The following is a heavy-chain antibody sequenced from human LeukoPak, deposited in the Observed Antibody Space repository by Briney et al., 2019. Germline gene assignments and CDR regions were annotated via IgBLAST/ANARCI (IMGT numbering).Heavy chain of an antibody. CDR1: GFTFDDYA. J-gene: IGHJ4*02. CDR3: AKASEDDYGDYSHDFDY. CDR2: ISWNSGSI. D-gene: IGHD4-17*01. V-gene: IGHV3-9*01. Sequence: PGGSLRLSCAASGFTFDDYAMHWVRQAPGKGLEWVSGISWNSGSIGYADSVKGRFTISRDNAKNSLYLQMNSLRAEDTALYYCAKASEDDYGDYSHDFDYWGQGTLVTVSS.